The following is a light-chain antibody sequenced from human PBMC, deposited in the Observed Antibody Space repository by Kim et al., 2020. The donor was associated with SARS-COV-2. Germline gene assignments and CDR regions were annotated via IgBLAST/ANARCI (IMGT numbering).Light chain of an antibody. J-gene: IGKJ4*01. CDR2: DAS. CDR3: QQRTKWPLT. CDR1: QSVSKS. V-gene: IGKV3-11*01. Sequence: FPPGERATPSCGASQSVSKSLGWYQQKTGQAPRLLIYDASNRATGIPARFSGSGSGTDFTLTISSLEPEYFAVYYCQQRTKWPLTFGGGTKVDIK.